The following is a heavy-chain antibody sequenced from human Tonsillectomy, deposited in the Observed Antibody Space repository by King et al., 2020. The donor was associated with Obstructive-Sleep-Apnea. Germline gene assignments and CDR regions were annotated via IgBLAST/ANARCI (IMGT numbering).Heavy chain of an antibody. CDR1: GFTFTSYS. J-gene: IGHJ4*02. CDR2: IGGDGTNI. D-gene: IGHD1/OR15-1a*01. Sequence: VQLVESGGGLVQPGGSLRLSCVASGFTFTSYSMNRVRQPPGKGLEWVSYIGGDGTNIYYADSVKGRFTISRDNAKNSLYLQMNSLRAEDTAVYFCVRDPQVPQTNDYWGQGTLVTVSS. CDR3: VRDPQVPQTNDY. V-gene: IGHV3-48*04.